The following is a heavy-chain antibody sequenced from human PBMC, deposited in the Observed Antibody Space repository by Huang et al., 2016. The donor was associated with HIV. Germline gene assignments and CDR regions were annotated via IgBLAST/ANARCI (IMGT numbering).Heavy chain of an antibody. J-gene: IGHJ6*02. CDR3: ALMPTPSYYDTWSLSPVEEDFFYYNLDV. Sequence: QVRLEQWGQGLLKPSETLSLTCAVYGASFNNYYWSWVRQSPAKGLEWICEIKPGVATNYNPSLKRRVTMTVDTSKNTFYLKFRAMTAAYAAIEYCALMPTPSYYDTWSLSPVEEDFFYYNLDVWGQGTPVSVSS. CDR1: GASFNNYY. V-gene: IGHV4-34*02. D-gene: IGHD3-3*01. CDR2: IKPGVAT.